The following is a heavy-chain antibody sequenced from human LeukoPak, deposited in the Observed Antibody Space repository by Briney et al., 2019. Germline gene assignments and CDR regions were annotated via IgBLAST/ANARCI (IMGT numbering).Heavy chain of an antibody. D-gene: IGHD3-22*01. V-gene: IGHV4-30-2*01. CDR3: ARGYDSSGYYYLDY. CDR1: GGSISSGGYS. CDR2: IYHSGST. Sequence: PSETLSLTCAVSGGSISSGGYSWSWIRQPPGKGLEWIGYIYHSGSTYYNPSLKSRVTISVDWSKNQFSLKLSSVTAADTAVYYCARGYDSSGYYYLDYWGQGTLVTVSS. J-gene: IGHJ4*02.